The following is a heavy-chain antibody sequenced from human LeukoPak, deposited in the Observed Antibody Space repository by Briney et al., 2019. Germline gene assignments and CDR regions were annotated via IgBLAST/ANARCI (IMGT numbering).Heavy chain of an antibody. CDR1: GYTFTGYY. J-gene: IGHJ5*02. V-gene: IGHV1-2*02. CDR3: ARVVARMTTVTQGWFDP. CDR2: INPNSGGT. Sequence: AASVKVSCKASGYTFTGYYMHWVRQAPGQGLEWMGWINPNSGGTNYAQKFQGRVTMTRDTSISTAYMELSRLRSEDTAVYYCARVVARMTTVTQGWFDPWGQGTLVTVSS. D-gene: IGHD4-17*01.